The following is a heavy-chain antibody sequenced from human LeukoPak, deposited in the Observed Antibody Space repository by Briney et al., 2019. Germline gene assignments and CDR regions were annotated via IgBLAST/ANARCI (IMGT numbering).Heavy chain of an antibody. Sequence: PSETLSLTCNVSGGSIGSGEYFWSWIRQPPGEGLEWIGCIYYTGSTYYNPSLKSRVTISVDTSKNQFSLKLSSVTAADTAVYYCARDAAMVWGQGTLVTVSS. CDR1: GGSIGSGEYF. CDR2: IYYTGST. D-gene: IGHD5-18*01. CDR3: ARDAAMV. J-gene: IGHJ4*02. V-gene: IGHV4-30-4*02.